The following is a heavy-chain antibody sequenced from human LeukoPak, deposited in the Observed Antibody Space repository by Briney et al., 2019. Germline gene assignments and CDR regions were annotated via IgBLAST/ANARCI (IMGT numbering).Heavy chain of an antibody. Sequence: MASETLSLTCAVYGGSFSGYYWSWIRQPPGKGLEWIGEINHSGSTNYNPSLKSRVTISVDTSKNQFSLKLSSVTAADKAVYYCARVGYSSSWYNWFDPWGQGTLVTVSS. D-gene: IGHD6-13*01. CDR3: ARVGYSSSWYNWFDP. CDR2: INHSGST. V-gene: IGHV4-34*01. J-gene: IGHJ5*02. CDR1: GGSFSGYY.